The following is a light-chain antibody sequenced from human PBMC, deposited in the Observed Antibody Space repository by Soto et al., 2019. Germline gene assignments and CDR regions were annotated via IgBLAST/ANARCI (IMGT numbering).Light chain of an antibody. J-gene: IGKJ3*01. V-gene: IGKV4-1*01. CDR2: WAS. Sequence: DIVMTQSPDSLAVSLGERATINCKSSQSVLYSSNNKNYLAWYQQKPGHPPKLLIYWASTRESGVPDRFSGSGSWTDFTLTISSLQADDVAVYYCQQFYSTPFTFGPGTTVDSK. CDR3: QQFYSTPFT. CDR1: QSVLYSSNNKNY.